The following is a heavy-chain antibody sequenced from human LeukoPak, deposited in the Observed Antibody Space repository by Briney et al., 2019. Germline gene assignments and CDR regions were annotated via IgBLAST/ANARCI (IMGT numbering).Heavy chain of an antibody. D-gene: IGHD2-15*01. CDR1: GLTFSSYW. V-gene: IGHV3-7*01. CDR3: ARDYSYLFDY. J-gene: IGHJ4*02. Sequence: GGSLRLSCAASGLTFSSYWMSWVRQAPGKGLEWVSNIKQDGSEKYYVDSVKGRFTISRDNAKNSLYLQITSLRAEATAVYSSARDYSYLFDYWGQGTLVTVSS. CDR2: IKQDGSEK.